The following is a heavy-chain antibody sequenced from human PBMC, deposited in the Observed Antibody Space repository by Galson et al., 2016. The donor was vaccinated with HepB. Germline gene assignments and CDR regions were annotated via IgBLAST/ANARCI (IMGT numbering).Heavy chain of an antibody. Sequence: SVKVSCKASGYTFTSHYIHWVRQAPGQGLEWVGIINPSGGSTSYAPKFQGRLTLTRDTSPSTAYMELSSLTSEDTAVYYCARWADSSSYSYYYGMDVWGQGTTVTVSS. V-gene: IGHV1-46*01. CDR1: GYTFTSHY. CDR3: ARWADSSSYSYYYGMDV. J-gene: IGHJ6*02. D-gene: IGHD3-22*01. CDR2: INPSGGST.